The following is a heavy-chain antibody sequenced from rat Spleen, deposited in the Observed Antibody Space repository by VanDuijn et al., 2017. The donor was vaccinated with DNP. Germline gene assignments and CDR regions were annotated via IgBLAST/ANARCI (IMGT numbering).Heavy chain of an antibody. D-gene: IGHD5-1*01. V-gene: IGHV5-19*01. CDR1: GFTFSNYG. CDR3: ACQPGGWFVF. J-gene: IGHJ3*01. Sequence: EVQLVESGGGLVRPGRSLKLSCTASGFTFSNYGMAWVRQTPTRGLEWVASISPSGGSTQYRDSIKDRFTVSRDNTRSTLNLQMDSLRSEDTATYYCACQPGGWFVFWGQGTLVTVSS. CDR2: ISPSGGST.